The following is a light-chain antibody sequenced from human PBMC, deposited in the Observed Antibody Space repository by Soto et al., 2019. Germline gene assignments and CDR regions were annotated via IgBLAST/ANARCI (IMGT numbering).Light chain of an antibody. CDR1: SSDVGGYNF. CDR2: EVS. CDR3: SSYAGSNSFVV. V-gene: IGLV2-8*01. J-gene: IGLJ3*02. Sequence: QSALTQPPSASGSPGQSVTISCTGTSSDVGGYNFVSWYQHHPGKAPKLMICEVSKRPSGVPDRFSGSKSANTASLTVSGLQAEDEADYYCSSYAGSNSFVVFGGGTKVTVL.